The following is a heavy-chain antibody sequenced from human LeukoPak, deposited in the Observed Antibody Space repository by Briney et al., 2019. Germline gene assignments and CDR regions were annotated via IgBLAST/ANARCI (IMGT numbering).Heavy chain of an antibody. Sequence: GGSLRLSWAAFGLTFVIYEMNWVRQAPGKGLDGVSYISSSGSTIYYADPVKGRFTISRDNAKNSLYLQMNSLRAEDTAVYYCAREAWGSYLRYFDYWGQGTLVTVSS. V-gene: IGHV3-48*03. J-gene: IGHJ4*02. CDR2: ISSSGSTI. CDR3: AREAWGSYLRYFDY. CDR1: GLTFVIYE. D-gene: IGHD1-26*01.